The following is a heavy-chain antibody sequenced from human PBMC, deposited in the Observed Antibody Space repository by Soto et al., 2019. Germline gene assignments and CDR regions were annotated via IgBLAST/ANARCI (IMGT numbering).Heavy chain of an antibody. Sequence: SETLSLTCTVSGDSIISSSYYWGWIRQPPGKGLEWIGSIYYSGSTYYNPSLKSRVTISVDTSKNQFSLKLSSVTAADTAVYYCARHSGVDIVDGLGYWGQGTLVTVSS. CDR1: GDSIISSSYY. V-gene: IGHV4-39*01. J-gene: IGHJ4*02. CDR3: ARHSGVDIVDGLGY. D-gene: IGHD5-12*01. CDR2: IYYSGST.